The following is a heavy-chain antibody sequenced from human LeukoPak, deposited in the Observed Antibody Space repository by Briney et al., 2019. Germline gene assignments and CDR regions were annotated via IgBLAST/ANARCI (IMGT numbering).Heavy chain of an antibody. V-gene: IGHV1-18*04. D-gene: IGHD5-18*01. CDR3: ARDRSYTAMVKYYFDY. CDR2: ISAYNGNT. Sequence: AASVTVTCKASGYTFTSYCISWVRQPPGQGLEWMGWISAYNGNTNNAQKLHRRATLTTATSTSTAYMELRSLRSTDTAVYYCARDRSYTAMVKYYFDYWGQGTLVTVSS. J-gene: IGHJ4*02. CDR1: GYTFTSYC.